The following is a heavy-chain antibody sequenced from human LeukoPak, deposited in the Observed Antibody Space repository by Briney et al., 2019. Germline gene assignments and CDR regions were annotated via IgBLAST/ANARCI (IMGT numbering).Heavy chain of an antibody. V-gene: IGHV4-39*07. CDR3: ARVEETTTIGALDY. Sequence: PSEALSLTCTVSGGSISSSSYYWGWIRQPPGKELEWIGSLYYSGSTYYNPSFKSRVTISADMSKNQFSLKLSSVTAADTAVYYCARVEETTTIGALDYWGQGTLVTVSS. J-gene: IGHJ4*02. CDR2: LYYSGST. D-gene: IGHD5-24*01. CDR1: GGSISSSSYY.